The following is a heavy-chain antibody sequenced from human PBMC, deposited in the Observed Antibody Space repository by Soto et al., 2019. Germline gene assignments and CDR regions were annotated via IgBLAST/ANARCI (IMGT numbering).Heavy chain of an antibody. CDR2: MNPNSGNT. V-gene: IGHV1-8*01. D-gene: IGHD2-15*01. J-gene: IGHJ5*02. CDR3: ARGLTFRYCSGGSCETTNWFDP. CDR1: GYTFTSYD. Sequence: ASVKVFCKASGYTFTSYDINWVRQATGQGLEWMGWMNPNSGNTGYAQKFQGRVTMTRNTSISTAYMELSSLRSEDTAVYYCARGLTFRYCSGGSCETTNWFDPWGQGTLVTVSS.